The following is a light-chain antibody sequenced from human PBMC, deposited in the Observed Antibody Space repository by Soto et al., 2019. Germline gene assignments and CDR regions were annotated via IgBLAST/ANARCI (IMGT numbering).Light chain of an antibody. CDR2: WAS. Sequence: DIVMTQSPDSLAVSLGERATINCKSSQSVLYSSNNKNYLAWYQQKPGQPPKLLIYWASTRESGVPDRFSGSGSRADFTITISSLQAEDVAVYYCQQYYSTPLPFGPGTKVDIK. CDR1: QSVLYSSNNKNY. J-gene: IGKJ3*01. V-gene: IGKV4-1*01. CDR3: QQYYSTPLP.